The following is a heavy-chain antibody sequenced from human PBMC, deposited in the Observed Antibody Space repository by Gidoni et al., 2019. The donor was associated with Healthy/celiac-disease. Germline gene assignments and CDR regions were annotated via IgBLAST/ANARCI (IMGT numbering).Heavy chain of an antibody. CDR2: IYSGGST. D-gene: IGHD3-3*01. CDR3: ARVQTIFGVVNYYFDY. J-gene: IGHJ4*02. V-gene: IGHV3-53*01. CDR1: GFTVRSNY. Sequence: EVQLVESGGGLIQPGGSLRLSCAASGFTVRSNYMSWVRQAPGKGLEWVSVIYSGGSTYYADSVKGRFTISRDNSKNTLYLQMNSLRAEDTAVYYCARVQTIFGVVNYYFDYWGQGTLVTVSS.